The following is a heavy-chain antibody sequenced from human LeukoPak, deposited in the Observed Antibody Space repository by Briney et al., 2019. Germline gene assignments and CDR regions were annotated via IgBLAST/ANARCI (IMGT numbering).Heavy chain of an antibody. CDR3: ARLNVSDNFEY. V-gene: IGHV3-66*01. D-gene: IGHD3-16*01. CDR1: GFAVSSNY. CDR2: IYSGGST. J-gene: IGHJ4*02. Sequence: HPGGSLRLSCAASGFAVSSNYMSWVRQAPGKGLEWVSVIYSGGSTYYADSVEGTFTISRDNSKNTLYLQMNSLRAEDTAVYYCARLNVSDNFEYWGQGTLVTVSS.